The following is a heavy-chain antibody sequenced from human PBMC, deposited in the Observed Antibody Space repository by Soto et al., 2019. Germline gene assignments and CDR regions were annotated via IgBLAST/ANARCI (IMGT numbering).Heavy chain of an antibody. CDR1: GFTFSSYG. CDR2: IWYDGSNK. Sequence: GGSLRLSCAASGFTFSSYGMHWVRQAPGKGLEWVAVIWYDGSNKYYADSVKGRFTISRDNSKNTLYLQMNSLRAEDTAVYYCARDWVFSGYVDYYYMDVWGKGTTVTISS. CDR3: ARDWVFSGYVDYYYMDV. D-gene: IGHD5-12*01. J-gene: IGHJ6*03. V-gene: IGHV3-33*01.